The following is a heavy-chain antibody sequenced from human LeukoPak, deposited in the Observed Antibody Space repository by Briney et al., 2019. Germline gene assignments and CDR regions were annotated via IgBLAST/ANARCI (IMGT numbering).Heavy chain of an antibody. CDR2: TYYRSQWYS. D-gene: IGHD6-13*01. J-gene: IGHJ1*01. V-gene: IGHV6-1*01. CDR1: GDSVSSHSAC. CDR3: ARDSSSWYGYFQH. Sequence: SQTLSLTCAISGDSVSSHSACWNWIRQSPSRGLEWLGRTYYRSQWYSDYGDSVRGRITINPDTSKNQFSLQLNSVTPEDTAVYYCARDSSSWYGYFQHWGQGTLVTVSS.